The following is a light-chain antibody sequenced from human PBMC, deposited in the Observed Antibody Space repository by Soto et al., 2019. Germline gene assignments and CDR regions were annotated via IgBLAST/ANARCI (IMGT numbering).Light chain of an antibody. V-gene: IGKV1-5*01. CDR1: QSISSW. CDR3: QQYNSYRT. CDR2: DAS. Sequence: DIQITLRPPSLSSGVIDRVTITCRASQSISSWLAWYQQKPRKAPKLMIYDASSLESGVPSRFSGSGSGTEFTLTSSSLQTDDFATYYCQQYNSYRTFGQGTKVDI. J-gene: IGKJ1*01.